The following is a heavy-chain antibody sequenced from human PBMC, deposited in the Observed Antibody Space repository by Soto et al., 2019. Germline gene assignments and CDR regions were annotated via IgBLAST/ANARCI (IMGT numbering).Heavy chain of an antibody. CDR3: AGLLRDCSSTSCYARYFDY. D-gene: IGHD2-2*01. J-gene: IGHJ4*02. CDR2: IYYSGST. Sequence: SETLSLTCTVSGGSISSGGYYWSWIRQHPGKGLEWIGYIYYSGSTYYNPSLKSRVTISVDTSKNQFSLKLSSVTAADTAVYYCAGLLRDCSSTSCYARYFDYWGQGTLVTVSS. V-gene: IGHV4-31*03. CDR1: GGSISSGGYY.